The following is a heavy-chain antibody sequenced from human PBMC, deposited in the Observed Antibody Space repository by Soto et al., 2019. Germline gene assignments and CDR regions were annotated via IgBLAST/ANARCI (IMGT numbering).Heavy chain of an antibody. D-gene: IGHD6-13*01. CDR2: INHSGST. CDR3: AREAGGISSAGEPYYYYGMDV. J-gene: IGHJ6*02. Sequence: SETLSLTCAVYGGSFSGYYWRRIRQPPGKGLEWIGEINHSGSTNYNPSLKSRVTVLIDTSKNLFFLKVSSVTAADTAVYYCAREAGGISSAGEPYYYYGMDVWGQGTTVTVSS. CDR1: GGSFSGYY. V-gene: IGHV4-34*01.